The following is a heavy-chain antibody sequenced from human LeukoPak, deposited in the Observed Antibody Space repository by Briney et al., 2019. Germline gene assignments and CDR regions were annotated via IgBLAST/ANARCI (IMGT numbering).Heavy chain of an antibody. Sequence: SQTLSLTCTVSGGSISSGGYYWSWIRQHPGKGLEWIGYIYYSGSTYYNPSLKSRVTISVDTSKNQFSLKLSSVTAADTAVYYCARVASGYSYGYHYWGQGTLVTVSS. J-gene: IGHJ4*02. V-gene: IGHV4-31*03. D-gene: IGHD5-18*01. CDR3: ARVASGYSYGYHY. CDR1: GGSISSGGYY. CDR2: IYYSGST.